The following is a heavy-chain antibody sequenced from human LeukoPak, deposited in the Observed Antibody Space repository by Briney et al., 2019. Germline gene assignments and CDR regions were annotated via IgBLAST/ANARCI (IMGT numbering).Heavy chain of an antibody. CDR2: IYSSGST. D-gene: IGHD2-15*01. CDR1: GGFINSYY. CDR3: ARGGRAYCSGDSCYSTLHYYYYMDV. J-gene: IGHJ6*03. Sequence: SQTLSLTCTVSGGFINSYYWSWIRQPPGKGLEWFGYIYSSGSTNYNPSLESRVTISVDTSKNQFSLQLSSVTAADTAVYYCARGGRAYCSGDSCYSTLHYYYYMDVWGKGTTVTVSS. V-gene: IGHV4-59*01.